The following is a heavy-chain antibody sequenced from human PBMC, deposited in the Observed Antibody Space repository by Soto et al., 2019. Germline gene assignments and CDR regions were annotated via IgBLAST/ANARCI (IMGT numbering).Heavy chain of an antibody. CDR3: ARERGYCSSTSCYASYYYYYYMDV. CDR2: IWYDGSNK. D-gene: IGHD2-2*01. V-gene: IGHV3-33*01. Sequence: GGSLRLSCAASGFTFSSYGMHWVRQAPGKGLEWVAVIWYDGSNKYYADSVKGRFTISRDNAKNSLYLQMNSLRAEDTAVYYCARERGYCSSTSCYASYYYYYYMDVWGKGTTVTVSS. CDR1: GFTFSSYG. J-gene: IGHJ6*03.